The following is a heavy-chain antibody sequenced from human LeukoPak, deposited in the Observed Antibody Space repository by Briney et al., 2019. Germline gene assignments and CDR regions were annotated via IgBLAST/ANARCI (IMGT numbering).Heavy chain of an antibody. Sequence: ASVKVSCKAPGYTFTGYYMHWVRQAPGQGLEWMGWINPNSGGTNYAQKFQGRVTMTRDTSISTAYMELSRLRSDDTAVYYCAGSYYYGSGRSFDYWGQGTLVTVSS. CDR3: AGSYYYGSGRSFDY. D-gene: IGHD3-10*01. CDR2: INPNSGGT. CDR1: GYTFTGYY. J-gene: IGHJ4*02. V-gene: IGHV1-2*02.